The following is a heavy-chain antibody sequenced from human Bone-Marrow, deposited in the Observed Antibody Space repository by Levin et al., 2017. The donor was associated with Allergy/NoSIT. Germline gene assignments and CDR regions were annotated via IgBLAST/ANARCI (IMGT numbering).Heavy chain of an antibody. CDR1: GFSFSIYA. CDR2: IDNSGLTT. CDR3: ARNAAGMATFVRH. Sequence: PGGSLRLSCAASGFSFSIYAMSWVRQAPGKGLEWVSVIDNSGLTTNYADSVKGRFTISRDNSQNTLYLHMNSLRPEDTAVYYCARNAAGMATFVRHWGQGTLVSVSS. V-gene: IGHV3-23*01. J-gene: IGHJ4*02. D-gene: IGHD5-24*01.